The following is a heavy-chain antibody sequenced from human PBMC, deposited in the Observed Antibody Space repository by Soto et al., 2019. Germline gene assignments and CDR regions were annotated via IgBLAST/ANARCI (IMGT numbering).Heavy chain of an antibody. V-gene: IGHV1-18*01. CDR1: GYTFTRFG. CDR3: AKNGQPPYYYYGLDV. CDR2: ISGYNGDT. Sequence: ASVKVSCKASGYTFTRFGISWVRPAPGQGLEWMGWISGYNGDTKYAQKFQGRVTMTIDTSTTTAFMELRSLTSDDTAVYYCAKNGQPPYYYYGLDVWG. J-gene: IGHJ6*02. D-gene: IGHD2-8*01.